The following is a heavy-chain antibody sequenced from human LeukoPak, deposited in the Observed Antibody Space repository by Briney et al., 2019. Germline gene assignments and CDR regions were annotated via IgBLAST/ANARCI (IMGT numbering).Heavy chain of an antibody. Sequence: SETLSLTCTVSGDSISSGRSYWSWIRQPAGKGLEWIGRIHSTGGTEYYPSLKRRVTISVDTAKNQFSLKLTSVTAADTAVYYCAGEGASWGFTWGQGTLVTVSS. CDR1: GDSISSGRSY. CDR3: AGEGASWGFT. D-gene: IGHD2-2*01. J-gene: IGHJ5*02. CDR2: IHSTGGT. V-gene: IGHV4-61*02.